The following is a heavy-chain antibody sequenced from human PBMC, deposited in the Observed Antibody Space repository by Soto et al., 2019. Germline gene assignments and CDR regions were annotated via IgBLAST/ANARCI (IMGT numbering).Heavy chain of an antibody. V-gene: IGHV5-51*01. CDR1: GYSFTSYW. J-gene: IGHJ6*02. CDR2: IYPGDSDT. CDR3: ARGAYSSSSYYYYYGMDV. Sequence: GESLKISCKGSGYSFTSYWIGWVRQMPGKGLEWMGIIYPGDSDTRYSPSFQGQVTISADKSISTAYLQWSSLKASDTAMYYCARGAYSSSSYYYYYGMDVWGQGTTVTVSS. D-gene: IGHD6-6*01.